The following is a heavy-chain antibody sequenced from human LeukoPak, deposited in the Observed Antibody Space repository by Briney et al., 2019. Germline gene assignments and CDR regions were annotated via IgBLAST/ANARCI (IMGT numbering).Heavy chain of an antibody. J-gene: IGHJ4*02. CDR1: GFTFSSYA. V-gene: IGHV3-30-3*01. D-gene: IGHD3-22*01. CDR3: AREGSSGYYPY. Sequence: GGSLRLSCAASGFTFSSYAMHWVRQAPGKGLEWVAVISYDGSSKYYADSVKGRFTISRDNSKNTLYLQMNSLRAEDTAVYYCAREGSSGYYPYWGQGILVTVSS. CDR2: ISYDGSSK.